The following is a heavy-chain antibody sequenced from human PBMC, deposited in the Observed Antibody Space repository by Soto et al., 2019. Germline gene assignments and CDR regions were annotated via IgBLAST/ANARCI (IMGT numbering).Heavy chain of an antibody. V-gene: IGHV1-18*04. J-gene: IGHJ4*02. CDR3: ARSSDPGITMIVVVNGFDY. Sequence: ASVKVSCKASGYTFTSYGISWVRQAPGPGLEWMGWISAYNGNTNYAQKLQGRVTMTTDTSTSTAYMELRSLRSDDTAVYYCARSSDPGITMIVVVNGFDYWGQGTLVTVSS. CDR2: ISAYNGNT. D-gene: IGHD3-22*01. CDR1: GYTFTSYG.